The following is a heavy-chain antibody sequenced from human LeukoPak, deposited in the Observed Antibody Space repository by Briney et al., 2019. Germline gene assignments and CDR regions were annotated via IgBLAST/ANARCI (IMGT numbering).Heavy chain of an antibody. V-gene: IGHV4-59*01. D-gene: IGHD4-11*01. CDR1: GGSISSYY. Sequence: KSSETLSLTCTVSGGSISSYYWSWIRQPPGKGLEWIGYIYYSGSTNYNPSLKSRVTISVDTSKNQFSLKLSSVTAADTAVYYCARIQSHYCYYMDVWGKGTTVTVSS. J-gene: IGHJ6*03. CDR2: IYYSGST. CDR3: ARIQSHYCYYMDV.